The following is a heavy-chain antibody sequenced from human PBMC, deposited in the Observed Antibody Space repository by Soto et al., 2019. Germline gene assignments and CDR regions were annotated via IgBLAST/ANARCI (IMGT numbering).Heavy chain of an antibody. V-gene: IGHV1-2*02. Sequence: SVKVSCKASGYTFAGNYMHWGRQAPGQGLEWMGWINPNSGDINYAQKFQGRVTMTRDTSISTAYMELGRLRFDDTAVYYCAREGRYYDTEAFDIWGQGTMVTVSS. CDR1: GYTFAGNY. D-gene: IGHD3-22*01. CDR2: INPNSGDI. J-gene: IGHJ3*02. CDR3: AREGRYYDTEAFDI.